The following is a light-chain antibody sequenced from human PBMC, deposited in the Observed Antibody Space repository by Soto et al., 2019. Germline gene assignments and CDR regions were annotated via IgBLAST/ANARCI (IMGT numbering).Light chain of an antibody. CDR2: AAS. V-gene: IGKV1-6*01. J-gene: IGKJ4*01. Sequence: AIQMTQFPSSLSASVGDRVTITCRASQGIRNDLGWYQQKPGKAPKLLISAASTLQSGVPSRFSGSGFGTDFTLTISSLQPEDFATYYCLQDYDYPRTFGGGTKVEIK. CDR1: QGIRND. CDR3: LQDYDYPRT.